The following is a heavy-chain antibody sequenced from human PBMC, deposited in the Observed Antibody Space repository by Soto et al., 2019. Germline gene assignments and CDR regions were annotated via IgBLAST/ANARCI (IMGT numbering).Heavy chain of an antibody. CDR1: GFSFSIYK. CDR2: ISSSSNYI. CDR3: ARDERSVAVAPFFDY. Sequence: EVQLVESGGGLVRPGGSLRLSCAASGFSFSIYKMSWVRQAPGKGLEWVSFISSSSNYIYYADSVKGRFTISRDNAKNSLFLQMNNLRAEDTAVYFCARDERSVAVAPFFDYWGQGTQVTVSS. J-gene: IGHJ4*02. V-gene: IGHV3-21*01. D-gene: IGHD6-19*01.